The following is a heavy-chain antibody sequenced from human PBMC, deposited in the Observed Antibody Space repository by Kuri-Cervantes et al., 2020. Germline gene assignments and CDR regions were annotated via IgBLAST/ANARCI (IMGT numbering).Heavy chain of an antibody. V-gene: IGHV3-30*07. CDR3: ARGIAVATDAFDI. J-gene: IGHJ3*02. CDR2: ISYDGSNK. Sequence: GESLKISCAASGFTFSSYAMHWVRQAPGKGLEWVAVISYDGSNKYYADSVKGRFTISRENAKNSLYLQMNSLRAGDTAVYYCARGIAVATDAFDIWGQGTMVTDSS. CDR1: GFTFSSYA. D-gene: IGHD6-19*01.